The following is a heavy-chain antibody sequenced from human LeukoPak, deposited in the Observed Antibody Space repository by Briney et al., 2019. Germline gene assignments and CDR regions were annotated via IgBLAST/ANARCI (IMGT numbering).Heavy chain of an antibody. V-gene: IGHV3-9*01. CDR3: AKSPAYYEGACLDY. J-gene: IGHJ4*02. Sequence: GGSLRLSCAASGFTFDDYAMHWVRQAPGKGLEWVSGISWNSGSIGYADSVKGRFTISRDNAKNSLYLQMNSLRAEDTALYYCAKSPAYYEGACLDYWGQGTLVTVSS. CDR1: GFTFDDYA. D-gene: IGHD3-22*01. CDR2: ISWNSGSI.